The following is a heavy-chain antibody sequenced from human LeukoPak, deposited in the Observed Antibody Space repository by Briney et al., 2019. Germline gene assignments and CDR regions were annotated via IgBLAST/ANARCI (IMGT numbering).Heavy chain of an antibody. Sequence: GGSPRLSCAASEFTVSSNSMSWVRQAPGKGLEWVSGVYSGGSTFYADSVKGRFIISRDSPKNTLYLQMNTLRAEDTAVYYCAGGHSSGSYFNAYHLWGQGTMVTVSS. CDR2: VYSGGST. CDR3: AGGHSSGSYFNAYHL. D-gene: IGHD3-22*01. V-gene: IGHV3-53*01. CDR1: EFTVSSNS. J-gene: IGHJ3*01.